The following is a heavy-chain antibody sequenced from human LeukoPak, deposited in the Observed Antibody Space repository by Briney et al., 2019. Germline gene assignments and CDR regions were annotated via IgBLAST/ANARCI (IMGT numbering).Heavy chain of an antibody. J-gene: IGHJ2*01. CDR3: ARDDRSLISFDWYFDL. Sequence: SETLSLTCTVSGGSISSYYWSWIRQPAGKGLEWIGRIYTSGSTNYNPSLKSRVPMSVDTSKNQFSLKLSSVTAADTAVYHCARDDRSLISFDWYFDLWGRGTLVTVSS. CDR1: GGSISSYY. D-gene: IGHD6-13*01. V-gene: IGHV4-4*07. CDR2: IYTSGST.